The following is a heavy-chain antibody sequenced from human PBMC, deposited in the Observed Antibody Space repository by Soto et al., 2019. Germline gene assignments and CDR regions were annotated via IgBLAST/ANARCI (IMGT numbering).Heavy chain of an antibody. CDR1: GFTFRNYA. V-gene: IGHV3-64D*08. CDR3: VKDRWFDY. J-gene: IGHJ4*02. CDR2: ISSNAGSI. D-gene: IGHD2-15*01. Sequence: PGGSLRLSCSVFGFTFRNYAMHWVRQAPGKGLEYVSSISSNAGSIYYADSVKGRFTISRDNSKGTLYLQMSSLRPEDTAVYYCVKDRWFDYWGQGALVTVSS.